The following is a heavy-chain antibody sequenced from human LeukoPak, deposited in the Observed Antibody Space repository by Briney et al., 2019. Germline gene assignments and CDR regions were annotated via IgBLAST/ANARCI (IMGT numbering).Heavy chain of an antibody. CDR3: ARKSVAGPHNYFDY. CDR2: IYTSGST. Sequence: PSETLSLTCTVSGGSISSYYWSWIRQPAGKGLGWIGRIYTSGSTNYNPSLKSRVTMSVDTSKNQFSLKLSSVTAADTAVYYCARKSVAGPHNYFDYWGQGTLVTVSS. V-gene: IGHV4-4*07. CDR1: GGSISSYY. J-gene: IGHJ4*02. D-gene: IGHD6-19*01.